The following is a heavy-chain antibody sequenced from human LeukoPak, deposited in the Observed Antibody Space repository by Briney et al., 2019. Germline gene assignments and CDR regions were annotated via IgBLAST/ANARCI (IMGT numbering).Heavy chain of an antibody. CDR3: ARDWYSGSQGY. Sequence: PGGSLRLSCAASGFIFSNYGMHWVRQAPGKGLEWVAVIWYDGSDKYYADSVKGRFTISRDNAKNTLYLQMNSLRDEDTAVYYCARDWYSGSQGYWGQGTLVTVSS. J-gene: IGHJ4*02. CDR1: GFIFSNYG. V-gene: IGHV3-33*01. D-gene: IGHD1-26*01. CDR2: IWYDGSDK.